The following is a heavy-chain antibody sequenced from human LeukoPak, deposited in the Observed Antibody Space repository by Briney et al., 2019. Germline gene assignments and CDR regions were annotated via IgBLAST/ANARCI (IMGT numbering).Heavy chain of an antibody. CDR2: ISYDGSNK. V-gene: IGHV3-30*18. D-gene: IGHD3-22*01. Sequence: PGRSLRLSCAAAGFTFSSYGMHWVRQAPGKGLEWVTVISYDGSNKYYADSVKGRFTISRDNSKNTLYLEMNSLRAEDTAVYYCAKDRDSSGLYYFDYWGQGTLVTVSS. CDR1: GFTFSSYG. CDR3: AKDRDSSGLYYFDY. J-gene: IGHJ4*02.